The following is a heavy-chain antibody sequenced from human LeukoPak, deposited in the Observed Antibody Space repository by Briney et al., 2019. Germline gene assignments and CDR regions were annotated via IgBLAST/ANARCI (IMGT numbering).Heavy chain of an antibody. Sequence: PSETLSLTCTVSGGSISSYYWSWIRQPPGKGLEWIGYIYYSGSTNYNPSLKSRVTISADTSKNQFSLKLSSVTAADTAVYYCARDKGYHGGSFDYWGQGTLVTVSS. D-gene: IGHD3-10*01. CDR2: IYYSGST. V-gene: IGHV4-59*01. CDR3: ARDKGYHGGSFDY. J-gene: IGHJ4*02. CDR1: GGSISSYY.